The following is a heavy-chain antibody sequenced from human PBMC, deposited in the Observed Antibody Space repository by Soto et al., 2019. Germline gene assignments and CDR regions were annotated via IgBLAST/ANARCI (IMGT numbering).Heavy chain of an antibody. CDR3: ARAGYSNSWYTSDY. D-gene: IGHD6-13*01. Sequence: PGGSLRLSCAASGFTFSNYDMSWVRQAPGKGLEWVSTISGRGDSTYYADSVKGRFTISRDNSDNTLHLEMNSLSVDDAAVYYCARAGYSNSWYTSDYWGQGTVVTVSS. CDR1: GFTFSNYD. J-gene: IGHJ4*02. CDR2: ISGRGDST. V-gene: IGHV3-23*01.